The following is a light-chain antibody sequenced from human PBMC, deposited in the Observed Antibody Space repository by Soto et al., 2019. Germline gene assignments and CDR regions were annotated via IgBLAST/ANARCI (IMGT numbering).Light chain of an antibody. CDR3: HQYSNFPVT. Sequence: IVLTHSPGTLSLSPEEVATLSCGASQSVNNNYLACYQQKPGQAPRLLIYGASKRATGIPDRFSGSGSGTDFTHTISRLEPEDFAVYYCHQYSNFPVTFGGGTKVDIK. CDR2: GAS. CDR1: QSVNNNY. J-gene: IGKJ4*01. V-gene: IGKV3-20*01.